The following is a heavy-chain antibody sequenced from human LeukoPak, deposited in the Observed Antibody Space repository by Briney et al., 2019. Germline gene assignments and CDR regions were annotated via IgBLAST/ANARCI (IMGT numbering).Heavy chain of an antibody. Sequence: GGSLRLSCAASGFTFSSYAMSWVRQAPGKGLEWVSTISGSGGSTYYADSVKGRFPISRDNSKNTLYLQMNGLRAEDTALYSCAKDYCSGGSCYSGLGYWGQGTLVTVSS. CDR2: ISGSGGST. CDR1: GFTFSSYA. V-gene: IGHV3-23*01. D-gene: IGHD2-15*01. J-gene: IGHJ4*02. CDR3: AKDYCSGGSCYSGLGY.